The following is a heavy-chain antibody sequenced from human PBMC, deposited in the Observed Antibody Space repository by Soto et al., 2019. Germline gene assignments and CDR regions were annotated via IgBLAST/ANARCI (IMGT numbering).Heavy chain of an antibody. Sequence: SETLSLTCTVSGGSISSSSYYWGWIRQPPGKGLEWIGSIYYSGSTYYNPSLKSRVTISVDTSKNQFSLKLSSVTAADTAVYYCASGGDRFGELLDWFDPLGQGNLVTVSS. D-gene: IGHD3-10*01. CDR1: GGSISSSSYY. V-gene: IGHV4-39*01. CDR3: ASGGDRFGELLDWFDP. CDR2: IYYSGST. J-gene: IGHJ5*02.